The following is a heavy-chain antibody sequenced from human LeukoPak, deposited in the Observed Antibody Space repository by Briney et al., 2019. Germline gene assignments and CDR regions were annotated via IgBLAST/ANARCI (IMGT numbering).Heavy chain of an antibody. CDR2: INHSGST. J-gene: IGHJ3*02. Sequence: SETLSLTCAAYGGSFSGYFWTWIRQPPGKGLEWIGEINHSGSTNYSPSLKSRVTISVDTSKNQFSLKLSSVTAADTAVYYCARRGLEPVWAAFDIWGQGTMVTVSS. CDR1: GGSFSGYF. V-gene: IGHV4-34*01. CDR3: ARRGLEPVWAAFDI. D-gene: IGHD1-1*01.